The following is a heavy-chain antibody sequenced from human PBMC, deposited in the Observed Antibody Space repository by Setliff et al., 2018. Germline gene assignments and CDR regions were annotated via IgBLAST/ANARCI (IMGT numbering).Heavy chain of an antibody. Sequence: PGGSLRLSCAASGFAVSSDYMTWVRQAPGKGLEWVSMIYRGDSPYYAASVKGRFTISRDNSKNMVSLQMNSLRPEDTAVYYCARDNKRGIGGYWGQGTLVTVSS. J-gene: IGHJ4*02. CDR2: IYRGDSP. CDR3: ARDNKRGIGGY. V-gene: IGHV3-66*02. D-gene: IGHD1-1*01. CDR1: GFAVSSDY.